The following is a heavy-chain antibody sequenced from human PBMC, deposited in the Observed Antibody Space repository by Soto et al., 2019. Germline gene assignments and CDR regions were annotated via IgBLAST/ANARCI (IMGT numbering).Heavy chain of an antibody. V-gene: IGHV5-10-1*01. CDR1: GYSFTSYW. CDR3: ARRKITMVRGVTNYYYGMDV. CDR2: IDPSDSYT. J-gene: IGHJ6*02. Sequence: GESLKISCKGSGYSFTSYWISWVRQMPGKVLEWMGRIDPSDSYTNYSPSFQGHVTISADKSISTACLQWSSLKASDTAMYYCARRKITMVRGVTNYYYGMDVWGQGXTVTVYS. D-gene: IGHD3-10*01.